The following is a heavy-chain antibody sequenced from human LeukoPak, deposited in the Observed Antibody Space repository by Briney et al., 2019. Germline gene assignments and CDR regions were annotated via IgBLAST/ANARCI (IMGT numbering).Heavy chain of an antibody. V-gene: IGHV3-30-3*01. D-gene: IGHD6-13*01. J-gene: IGHJ5*02. CDR2: ISYDGDKK. CDR3: ARGALAAGERLKNNLFDP. CDR1: GFTFSNYA. Sequence: PGRSLRLSCTASGFTFSNYAMHWVRQAPGKGLQWVAIISYDGDKKEYTDSVKGRLTISRDNSKNTLSLQMNSLRAEDTALYYCARGALAAGERLKNNLFDPWGQGTLVTVSS.